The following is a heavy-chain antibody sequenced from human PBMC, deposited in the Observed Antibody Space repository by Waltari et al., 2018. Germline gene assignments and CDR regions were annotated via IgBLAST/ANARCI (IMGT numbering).Heavy chain of an antibody. J-gene: IGHJ4*02. CDR3: ARASTSGRWGYFDY. D-gene: IGHD7-27*01. CDR2: IYSRVST. CDR1: GGSISSGGYY. V-gene: IGHV4-31*03. Sequence: QVQLQESGPGLVKPSQTLSLTCTVSGGSISSGGYYWSWIRQHPGKGLEWIGYIYSRVSTYYNPALKSRVTGSVDTSKNQFSLKLSSVTAADTAVYYCARASTSGRWGYFDYWGQGTLVTVSS.